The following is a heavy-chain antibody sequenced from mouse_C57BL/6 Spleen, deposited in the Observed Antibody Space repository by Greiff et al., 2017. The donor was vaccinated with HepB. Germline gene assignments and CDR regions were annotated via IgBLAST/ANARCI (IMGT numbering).Heavy chain of an antibody. CDR1: GFNIKDDY. CDR3: TSYYSNPAWFAY. CDR2: IDPEIGDT. Sequence: EVQLQQSGAELVRPGASVKLSCTASGFNIKDDYMHWVKQRPEQGLEWIGWIDPEIGDTEYASKFQGKATITADTSSNTAYLQLSSLTSEDTAVYYCTSYYSNPAWFAYWGQGTLVTVSA. V-gene: IGHV14-4*01. J-gene: IGHJ3*01. D-gene: IGHD2-5*01.